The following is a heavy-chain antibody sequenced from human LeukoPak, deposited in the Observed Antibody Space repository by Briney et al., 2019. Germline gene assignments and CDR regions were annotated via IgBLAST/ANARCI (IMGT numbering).Heavy chain of an antibody. J-gene: IGHJ4*02. CDR1: GYTFTSYG. V-gene: IGHV1-18*01. Sequence: ASVKVSCKASGYTFTSYGISWVRQAPGQGLEWMGWISAYNGNTNYAQKLQGRVTMTTDTSISTAYMELSRLRSDDTAVYYCARGGMITFGGVIDLDYWGQGTLVTVSS. CDR3: ARGGMITFGGVIDLDY. D-gene: IGHD3-16*01. CDR2: ISAYNGNT.